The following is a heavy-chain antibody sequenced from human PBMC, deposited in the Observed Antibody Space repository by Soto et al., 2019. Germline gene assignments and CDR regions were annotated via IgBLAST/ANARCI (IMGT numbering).Heavy chain of an antibody. V-gene: IGHV5-10-1*01. CDR1: GYSFTSYW. CDR2: IDPNDSYT. J-gene: IGHJ6*02. D-gene: IGHD2-15*01. Sequence: PGESLKISCKGSGYSFTSYWISWARQMPGKGLEWMGRIDPNDSYTNYSPSFQGHVTISADKSISTAYLQWSSLKASDTAMYYCARHRRRGRGGGTSVGVWGQGTTVTVSS. CDR3: ARHRRRGRGGGTSVGV.